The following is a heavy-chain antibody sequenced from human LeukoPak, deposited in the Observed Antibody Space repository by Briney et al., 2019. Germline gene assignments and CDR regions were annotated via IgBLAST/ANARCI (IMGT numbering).Heavy chain of an antibody. CDR3: ARDWRSHFDY. V-gene: IGHV3-74*01. CDR2: IYNDGSST. Sequence: PGGSLRLSCAASGFTFRSYWMHWVRQAPGKGLVWVSGIYNDGSSTRYADSVKGRFTNSRDNAKNTLYLQMNSLRAEDTAVYYCARDWRSHFDYWGQGTLVTVSS. CDR1: GFTFRSYW. J-gene: IGHJ4*02.